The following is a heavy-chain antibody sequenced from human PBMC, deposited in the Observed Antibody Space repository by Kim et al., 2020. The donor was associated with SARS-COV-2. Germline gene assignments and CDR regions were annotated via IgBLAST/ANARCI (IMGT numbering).Heavy chain of an antibody. CDR2: IYHSGTT. Sequence: SETLSLTCTVSGGPLFSFYWSWIRQPPGRGLEWIGYIYHSGTTTYNPSLKSRVSISADTSKNYFSLNLTSVTAADTAVYYCARLPLIYDTSSGGYSDYWGPGTLVIVSS. D-gene: IGHD3-22*01. CDR1: GGPLFSFY. CDR3: ARLPLIYDTSSGGYSDY. V-gene: IGHV4-59*08. J-gene: IGHJ4*02.